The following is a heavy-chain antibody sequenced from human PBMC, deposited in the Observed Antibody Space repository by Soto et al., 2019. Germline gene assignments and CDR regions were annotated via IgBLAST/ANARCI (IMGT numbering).Heavy chain of an antibody. Sequence: GGSLRLSCAASGFTFSSYAMSWVRQAPGKGLEWVSAISGSGGSTYYADSVKGRFTISRDNSKNTLYLQMNSLRAEDTAVYYCAKTRMSNYYYYMDVWGKGTTVTVSS. CDR2: ISGSGGST. CDR3: AKTRMSNYYYYMDV. D-gene: IGHD2-8*01. V-gene: IGHV3-23*01. CDR1: GFTFSSYA. J-gene: IGHJ6*03.